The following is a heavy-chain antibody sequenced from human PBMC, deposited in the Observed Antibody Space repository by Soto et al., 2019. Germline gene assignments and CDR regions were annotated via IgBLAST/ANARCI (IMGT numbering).Heavy chain of an antibody. CDR1: GFTFSSYG. CDR2: ISYDGSNK. D-gene: IGHD3-22*01. J-gene: IGHJ6*02. V-gene: IGHV3-30*18. CDR3: AKSRYYYDYGEDGMDV. Sequence: PGGSLRLSCAASGFTFSSYGMHWVRQAPGKGLEWVAVISYDGSNKYYTDSVKGRFTISRDNSKNTLYLQMNSLRAEDTAVYYCAKSRYYYDYGEDGMDVWGQGTTVTVSS.